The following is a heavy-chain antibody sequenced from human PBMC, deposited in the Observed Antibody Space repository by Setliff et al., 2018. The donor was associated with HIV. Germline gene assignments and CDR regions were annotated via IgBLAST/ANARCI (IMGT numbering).Heavy chain of an antibody. CDR2: INTNTGNP. J-gene: IGHJ6*03. CDR3: ARVGSYDFWSGLYYYYYYMDV. Sequence: ASVKVSCKASGYTFTSYAMNWARQAPGQGLDWMGWINTNTGNPTYAQGFTGRFVFSLDTSVSTAYLQISSLKAEDTAVYYCARVGSYDFWSGLYYYYYYMDVWGKGTTVTVSS. V-gene: IGHV7-4-1*02. CDR1: GYTFTSYA. D-gene: IGHD3-3*01.